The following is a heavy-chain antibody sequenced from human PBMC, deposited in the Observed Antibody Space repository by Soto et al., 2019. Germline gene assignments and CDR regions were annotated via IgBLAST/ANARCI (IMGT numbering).Heavy chain of an antibody. V-gene: IGHV3-21*01. CDR1: GFTFSSYS. Sequence: GGSLRLSCAASGFTFSSYSMNWVRQAPGKGLEWVSSISSSSSYIYYADSVKGRFTISRDNAKNSLYLQMNSLRAEDTAVYYCARGLAAAVGKQADYWGQGTLVTVSS. CDR2: ISSSSSYI. D-gene: IGHD6-13*01. J-gene: IGHJ4*02. CDR3: ARGLAAAVGKQADY.